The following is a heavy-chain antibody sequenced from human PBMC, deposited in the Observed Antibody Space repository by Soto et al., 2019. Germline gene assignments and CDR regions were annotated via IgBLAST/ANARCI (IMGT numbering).Heavy chain of an antibody. J-gene: IGHJ4*02. CDR2: IYYSGST. CDR1: GGSISINY. Sequence: SETLSLTCTVSGGSISINYWNWIRQPPGKGLEWIGYIYYSGSTTYNPSLKSRVTISADTSKKQFSVKLTSVTAADTAVYYGSRDAGGPYNFWGQGTLVTVSS. CDR3: SRDAGGPYNF. V-gene: IGHV4-59*01. D-gene: IGHD3-3*01.